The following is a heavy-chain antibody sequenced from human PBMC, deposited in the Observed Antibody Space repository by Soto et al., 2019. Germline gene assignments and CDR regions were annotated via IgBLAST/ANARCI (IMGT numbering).Heavy chain of an antibody. V-gene: IGHV1-46*01. CDR2: INPSGGST. Sequence: SVKVSCKASGYTFTSYYMHWVRQAPGQGLEWMGIINPSGGSTSYAQKFQGRVTMTRDTSTSTVYMELSSLRSEDTAVYYCARDWGYYESSGYRHYYYGMDVWGQGTTVTVYS. CDR3: ARDWGYYESSGYRHYYYGMDV. D-gene: IGHD3-22*01. CDR1: GYTFTSYY. J-gene: IGHJ6*02.